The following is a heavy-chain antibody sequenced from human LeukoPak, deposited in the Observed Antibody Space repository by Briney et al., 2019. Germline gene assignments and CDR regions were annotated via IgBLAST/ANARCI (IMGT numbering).Heavy chain of an antibody. Sequence: SVKVSCKASGGTFSSYTISWVRQAPGQGLEWMGRIIPILSIANYAQKFQGRVTITADKSTSTAYMELSSLRSEDTAVYYCASTKGYCTNGVCYSGSIDYWGQGTLVTVSS. V-gene: IGHV1-69*02. CDR1: GGTFSSYT. D-gene: IGHD2-8*01. CDR2: IIPILSIA. J-gene: IGHJ4*02. CDR3: ASTKGYCTNGVCYSGSIDY.